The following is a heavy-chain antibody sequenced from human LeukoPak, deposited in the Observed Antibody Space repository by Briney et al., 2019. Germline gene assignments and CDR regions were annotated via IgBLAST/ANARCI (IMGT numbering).Heavy chain of an antibody. CDR1: GYTFTGYY. J-gene: IGHJ4*02. Sequence: ASVKVSCKASGYTFTGYYLHWVRQAPGQGLEWMGWINPNNGVTNYAQNFQGRVTMTRDTSISTAYMELSSLRSDDTAVYYCAKRGWRGVVTPAAAFDYWGQGTLVTVSS. CDR2: INPNNGVT. V-gene: IGHV1-2*02. CDR3: AKRGWRGVVTPAAAFDY. D-gene: IGHD2-2*01.